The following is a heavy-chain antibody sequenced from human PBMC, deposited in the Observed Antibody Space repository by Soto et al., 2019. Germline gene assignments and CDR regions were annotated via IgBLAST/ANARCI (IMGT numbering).Heavy chain of an antibody. CDR2: INHSGST. V-gene: IGHV4-34*01. J-gene: IGHJ4*02. CDR3: ARERVVDTAMVSVFDY. D-gene: IGHD5-18*01. CDR1: GESFSGYY. Sequence: PSETLSLTCAVYGESFSGYYWSWIRRPPGKGLEWIGEINHSGSTNYNPSLKSRVTISVDTSKNQFSLKLSSVTAADTAVYYCARERVVDTAMVSVFDYWGQGTLVTVSS.